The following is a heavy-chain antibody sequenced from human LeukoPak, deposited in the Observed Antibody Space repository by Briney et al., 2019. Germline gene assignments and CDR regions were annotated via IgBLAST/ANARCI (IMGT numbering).Heavy chain of an antibody. CDR2: VSGSGDST. Sequence: PGGSLRLSCAASGFTFSNYAMGWVRQAPGKGLEWVSAVSGSGDSTYYAGSVKGRFTISRDNSKNTLYLQMNSLRAEDTAVFYCAKPRGEEWLVGLYDAFDIWGQGTMVTVSS. CDR1: GFTFSNYA. J-gene: IGHJ3*02. V-gene: IGHV3-23*01. CDR3: AKPRGEEWLVGLYDAFDI. D-gene: IGHD6-19*01.